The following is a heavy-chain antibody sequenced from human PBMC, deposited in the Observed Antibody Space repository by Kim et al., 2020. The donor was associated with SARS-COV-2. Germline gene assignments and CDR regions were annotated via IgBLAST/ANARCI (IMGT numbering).Heavy chain of an antibody. D-gene: IGHD3-3*01. J-gene: IGHJ4*02. CDR3: ARVGPRSGYYFDY. Sequence: KPSIYSRVTISVVTSKNQFSLELTSVTAADTALYYCARVGPRSGYYFDYWGQGTLVTVSS. V-gene: IGHV4-59*01.